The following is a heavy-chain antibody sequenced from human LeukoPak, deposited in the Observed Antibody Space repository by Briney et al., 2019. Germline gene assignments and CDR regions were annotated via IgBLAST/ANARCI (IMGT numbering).Heavy chain of an antibody. CDR3: ARDQWLQSDHYMDV. CDR1: RFTFSSYS. Sequence: GGSLRLSCAASRFTFSSYSMNWVRQAPGKGLEWVSSISSSSSYIYYADSMKGRFTISRDNAKNSLYLQMNSLRAEDTAVYYCARDQWLQSDHYMDVWGKGTTVTVSS. CDR2: ISSSSSYI. V-gene: IGHV3-21*01. D-gene: IGHD5-18*01. J-gene: IGHJ6*03.